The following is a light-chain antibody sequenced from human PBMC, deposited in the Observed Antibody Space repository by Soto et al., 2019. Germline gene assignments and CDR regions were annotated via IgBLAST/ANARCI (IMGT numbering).Light chain of an antibody. J-gene: IGKJ1*01. CDR2: AAS. Sequence: EIVLTQSPGTLSLSPGERATLSCRASQSVYNNYLAWYQHKPGQAPRLLIYAASSRATGIPDRFSGSGSGTDFTLTISRLEPEDFAVYYCQPYGTSSWTLGQGTKVDIK. V-gene: IGKV3-20*01. CDR3: QPYGTSSWT. CDR1: QSVYNNY.